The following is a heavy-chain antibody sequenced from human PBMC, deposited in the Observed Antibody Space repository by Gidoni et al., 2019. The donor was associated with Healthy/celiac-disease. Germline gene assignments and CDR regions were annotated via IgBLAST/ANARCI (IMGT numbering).Heavy chain of an antibody. D-gene: IGHD2-15*01. V-gene: IGHV1-18*04. Sequence: QVQLVQSGAEVKKPGASVKVSCKASGYTFTSYGISWVRQAPGQGLEWMGWISAYNGNTNYAQKLQGRVTMTTDTSTSTAYMELRSLRSDDTAVYYCARELGYCSGGSCPSNHFDYWGQGTLVTVSS. CDR2: ISAYNGNT. CDR3: ARELGYCSGGSCPSNHFDY. CDR1: GYTFTSYG. J-gene: IGHJ4*02.